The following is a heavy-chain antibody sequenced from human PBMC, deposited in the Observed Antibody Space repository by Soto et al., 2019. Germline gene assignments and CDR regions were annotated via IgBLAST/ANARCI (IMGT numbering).Heavy chain of an antibody. CDR3: SKDSGVSGAFYI. Sequence: GGSLRLSCAASGFTFSSYGMHWVRQAPGKGLEWVAVISYDGSNKYYADSVKGRFTISRDNSKNTLYLQMNSLRAEDTAVYYGSKDSGVSGAFYIWGQGTMVTVSS. CDR1: GFTFSSYG. V-gene: IGHV3-30*18. J-gene: IGHJ3*02. CDR2: ISYDGSNK. D-gene: IGHD3-10*01.